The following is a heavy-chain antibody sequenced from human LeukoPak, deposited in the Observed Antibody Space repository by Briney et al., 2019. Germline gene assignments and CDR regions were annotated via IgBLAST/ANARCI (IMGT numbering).Heavy chain of an antibody. Sequence: GGSLRLPCAASGFTFNNYAMHWVRQAPGKGLEYVSAISSNGGSTYYANSVKGRFTISRDNSKNTLYLQVGSLRVEDMAVYYGARDLMVRGVTLGYYYGLDVWGQGTTVTVSS. CDR2: ISSNGGST. CDR1: GFTFNNYA. J-gene: IGHJ6*02. V-gene: IGHV3-64*01. D-gene: IGHD3-10*01. CDR3: ARDLMVRGVTLGYYYGLDV.